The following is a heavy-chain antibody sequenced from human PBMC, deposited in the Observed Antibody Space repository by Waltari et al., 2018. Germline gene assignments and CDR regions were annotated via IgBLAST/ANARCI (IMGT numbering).Heavy chain of an antibody. Sequence: QVQLVQSGAEVKKPGASVKVSCKASGYTFTSYDINWVRQATGQGLEWMGWGTPNVSKTGYEQKFQGRVTMTRNTSISTAYMELSSLRSEDTAVYYCAREYSSSSGGFYYYYYYGMDVWGQGTTVTVSS. V-gene: IGHV1-8*01. CDR2: GTPNVSKT. CDR3: AREYSSSSGGFYYYYYYGMDV. J-gene: IGHJ6*02. CDR1: GYTFTSYD. D-gene: IGHD6-6*01.